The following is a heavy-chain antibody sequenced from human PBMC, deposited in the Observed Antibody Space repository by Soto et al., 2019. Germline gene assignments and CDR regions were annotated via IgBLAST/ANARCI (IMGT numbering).Heavy chain of an antibody. CDR2: IYHTGST. D-gene: IGHD3-16*01. J-gene: IGHJ6*02. V-gene: IGHV4-4*02. CDR3: ARFNVFPRRAHYYNGMDV. Sequence: SETLSLTCAVSGGSISNNSWWSWVRQPPGKGLEWIGEIYHTGSTNYNPSLKSRVTISIDTSEDRFSLNLRSVTAADTAVYYCARFNVFPRRAHYYNGMDVWGHGTTVTVSS. CDR1: GGSISNNSW.